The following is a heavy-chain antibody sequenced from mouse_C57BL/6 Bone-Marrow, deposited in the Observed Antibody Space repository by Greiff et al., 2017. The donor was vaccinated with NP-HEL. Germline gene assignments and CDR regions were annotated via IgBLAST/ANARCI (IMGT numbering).Heavy chain of an antibody. CDR1: GFTFSDYG. V-gene: IGHV5-15*01. Sequence: EVNVVESGGGLVQPGGSLKLSCAASGFTFSDYGMAWVRQAPRKGPEWVAFISNLAYSIYYADTVTGRFTISRENAKNTLYLEMSSLRSEDTAMYYCARLTTVVATNYYAMVYWGQGTSVTVSS. J-gene: IGHJ4*01. CDR3: ARLTTVVATNYYAMVY. CDR2: ISNLAYSI. D-gene: IGHD1-1*01.